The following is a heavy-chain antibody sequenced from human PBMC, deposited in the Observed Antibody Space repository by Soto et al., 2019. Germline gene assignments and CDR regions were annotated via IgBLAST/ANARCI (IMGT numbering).Heavy chain of an antibody. J-gene: IGHJ3*02. CDR3: ARDSSNYDILTGPDAFDI. CDR2: IWYDGSNK. V-gene: IGHV3-33*01. CDR1: GFTFSSYG. D-gene: IGHD3-9*01. Sequence: AGGSLRLSCAASGFTFSSYGMHWVRQAPGKGLEWVAVIWYDGSNKYYADSVKGRFTISRDNSKNTLYLQMNSLRAEDTAVYYCARDSSNYDILTGPDAFDIWGQGTMVTVSS.